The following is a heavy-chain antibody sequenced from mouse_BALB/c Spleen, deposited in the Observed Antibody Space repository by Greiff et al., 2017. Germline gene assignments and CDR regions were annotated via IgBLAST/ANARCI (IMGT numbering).Heavy chain of an antibody. V-gene: IGHV5-17*02. J-gene: IGHJ3*01. CDR1: GFTFSSFG. CDR2: ISSGSSTI. Sequence: EVQRVESGGGLVQPGGSRKLSCAASGFTFSSFGMHWVRQAPEKGLEWVAYISSGSSTIYYADTVKGRFTISRDNPKNTLFLQMTSLRSEDTAMYYDAREEGIYYDYDGPACFAYWGQGTLVTVSA. D-gene: IGHD2-4*01. CDR3: AREEGIYYDYDGPACFAY.